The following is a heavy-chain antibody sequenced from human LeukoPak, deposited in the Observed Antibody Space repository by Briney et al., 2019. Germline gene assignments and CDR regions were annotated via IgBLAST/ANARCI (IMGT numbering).Heavy chain of an antibody. CDR3: AKDHRRYYYDSTGYYFDY. CDR1: GFTFSGYV. V-gene: IGHV3-30*18. D-gene: IGHD3-22*01. J-gene: IGHJ4*02. CDR2: ISYDGGNK. Sequence: PGGSVRLSCAASGFTFSGYVMHWVCQAPGKGLEWVAIISYDGGNKYYADSVKGRFTISRDNSKNTLYLQMNSLRAEDTAVYYCAKDHRRYYYDSTGYYFDYWGQGALGTASS.